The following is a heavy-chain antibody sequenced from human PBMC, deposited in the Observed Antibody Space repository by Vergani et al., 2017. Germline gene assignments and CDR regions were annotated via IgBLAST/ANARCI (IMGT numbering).Heavy chain of an antibody. CDR2: MNPNSGNT. J-gene: IGHJ5*02. V-gene: IGHV1-8*03. Sequence: QVQLVQSGAEVKRPGASVRISCEASGYTFTSYDINWVRQATGQGLEWMGWMNPNSGNTGYAQKFQGRVTITRNTSISTAYMELSSLRSEDTAVYYCGISPSFGELLSWGQGTLVTVSS. D-gene: IGHD3-10*01. CDR1: GYTFTSYD. CDR3: GISPSFGELLS.